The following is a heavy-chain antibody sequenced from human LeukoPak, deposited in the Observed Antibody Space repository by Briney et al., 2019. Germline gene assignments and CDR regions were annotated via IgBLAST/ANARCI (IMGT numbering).Heavy chain of an antibody. CDR2: ISSSSSYI. CDR3: ASSELTMWGFDY. J-gene: IGHJ4*02. Sequence: PGGSLRLSCAASGFTFSSYSMNWVRQAPGKGLEWVSSISSSSSYIYYADSVKGRFTISRDNAKNSLYLQMNSLRAEDTAVYYCASSELTMWGFDYWGQGTLVTVSS. V-gene: IGHV3-21*01. CDR1: GFTFSSYS. D-gene: IGHD3-3*01.